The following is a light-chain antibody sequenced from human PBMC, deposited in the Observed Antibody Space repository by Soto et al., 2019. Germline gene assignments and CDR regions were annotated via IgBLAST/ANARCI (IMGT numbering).Light chain of an antibody. Sequence: ETVLTQSPGTLSLSPGERATLSCRASQSVAQNYLAWYQHKPGQGPRLLISGASSRATGIPDRFSGSGSGTDVTLTISRLQPEDFAVYYCLQYASEPLTFGGGTKVEI. V-gene: IGKV3-20*01. CDR2: GAS. CDR3: LQYASEPLT. CDR1: QSVAQNY. J-gene: IGKJ4*01.